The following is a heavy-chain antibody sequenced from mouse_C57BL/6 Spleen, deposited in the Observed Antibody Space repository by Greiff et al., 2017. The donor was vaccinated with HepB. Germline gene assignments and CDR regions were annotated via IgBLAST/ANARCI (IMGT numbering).Heavy chain of an antibody. CDR1: GYTFTSYW. D-gene: IGHD1-1*01. Sequence: VQLQQPGAELVKPGASVKLSCKASGYTFTSYWMHWVKQRPGQGLEWIGMIHPNSGSTNYNEKFKSKATLTVDKSSSTAYMQLSSLTSEDSAVYYCARARFITTVVARYYYAMDYWGQGTSVTVSS. CDR2: IHPNSGST. J-gene: IGHJ4*01. CDR3: ARARFITTVVARYYYAMDY. V-gene: IGHV1-64*01.